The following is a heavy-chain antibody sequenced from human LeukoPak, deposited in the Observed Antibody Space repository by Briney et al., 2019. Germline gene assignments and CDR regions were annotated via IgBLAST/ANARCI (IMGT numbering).Heavy chain of an antibody. CDR3: AGSSSWYYFDS. J-gene: IGHJ4*02. Sequence: PSETLSLTCAVYGGSFSGYYWSWIRQPPGKGLEWIGEINHSGSTYYNPSLKSRVTISVDTSNNQFSLKLSSVTAADTAVYYCAGSSSWYYFDSWGQGTLVTISS. CDR1: GGSFSGYY. V-gene: IGHV4-34*01. CDR2: INHSGST. D-gene: IGHD6-13*01.